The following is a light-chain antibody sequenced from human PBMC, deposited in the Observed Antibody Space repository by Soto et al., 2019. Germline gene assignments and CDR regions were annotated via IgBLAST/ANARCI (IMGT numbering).Light chain of an antibody. J-gene: IGLJ1*01. CDR1: SSDVGSYNL. CDR3: CSYAGSSISYV. Sequence: QSALTQPASVSGSPGQSITISCTGTSSDVGSYNLVSWYQQHPGKAPKLMIYEVSKRPSGVSNRFSGSKSGNTASLTISGLQAEVEADYYCCSYAGSSISYVFGTGTKLTVL. CDR2: EVS. V-gene: IGLV2-23*02.